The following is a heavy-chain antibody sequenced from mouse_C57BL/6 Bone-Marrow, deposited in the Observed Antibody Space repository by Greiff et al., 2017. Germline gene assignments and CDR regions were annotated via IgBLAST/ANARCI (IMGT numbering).Heavy chain of an antibody. J-gene: IGHJ3*01. V-gene: IGHV10-1*01. CDR1: GFSFNTYA. Sequence: EVKLVESGGGLVQPKGSLKLSCAASGFSFNTYAMNWVRQAPGKGLEWVARIRSKSNNYATYYADSVKDRFTISRDDSESMLYMQMNNLKTEDTAMYYCVRHGTPAWFAYWGQETLVTVSA. D-gene: IGHD4-1*01. CDR3: VRHGTPAWFAY. CDR2: IRSKSNNYAT.